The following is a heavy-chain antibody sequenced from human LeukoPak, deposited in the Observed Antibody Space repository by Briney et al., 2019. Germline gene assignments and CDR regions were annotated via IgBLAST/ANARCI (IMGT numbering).Heavy chain of an antibody. V-gene: IGHV3-11*01. Sequence: GGSLRLSCAASGFTFSDYYMSWIRQAPGKGLEWVSYISSSGSTIYYADSVKGRFTISRGNAKNSLYLQTNSLRAEDTAVYYCASPSFTMGSSDYWGQGTLVTVSS. J-gene: IGHJ4*02. CDR1: GFTFSDYY. D-gene: IGHD3-3*01. CDR3: ASPSFTMGSSDY. CDR2: ISSSGSTI.